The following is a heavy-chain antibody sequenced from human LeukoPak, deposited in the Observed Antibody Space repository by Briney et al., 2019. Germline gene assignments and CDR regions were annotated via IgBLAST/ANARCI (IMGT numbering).Heavy chain of an antibody. CDR1: GFTFSSYI. D-gene: IGHD2-2*01. Sequence: KPGGSLRLSCAASGFTFSSYIMNWVRQAPGKGLEWVSSISSSSSYIYYADSVKGRFTISRDNAKNSLYLQINSLRGEDTAVYFCARGHCSTTSCYPYSFDYWGQGPLATVSS. V-gene: IGHV3-21*01. CDR2: ISSSSSYI. CDR3: ARGHCSTTSCYPYSFDY. J-gene: IGHJ4*02.